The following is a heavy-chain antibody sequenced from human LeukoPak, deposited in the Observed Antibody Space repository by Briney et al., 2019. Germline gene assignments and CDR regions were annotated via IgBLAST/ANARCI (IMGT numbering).Heavy chain of an antibody. J-gene: IGHJ4*02. Sequence: GGSLRLSCAASGFTFSSYQMNWVRQAPGKGLQWVSYISSSGSTIYYADSVKGRFTISRDNAKNSLYLQMSSLRAEDTAVYYCTRITTAMGVDYWGQGTLVTVSS. CDR1: GFTFSSYQ. V-gene: IGHV3-48*03. CDR3: TRITTAMGVDY. CDR2: ISSSGSTI. D-gene: IGHD5-18*01.